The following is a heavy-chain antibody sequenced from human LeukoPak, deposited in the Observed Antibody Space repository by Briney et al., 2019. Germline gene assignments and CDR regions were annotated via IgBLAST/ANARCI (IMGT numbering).Heavy chain of an antibody. D-gene: IGHD3-22*01. V-gene: IGHV4-39*07. CDR2: IFYSGST. CDR1: GGSISTSNYY. Sequence: SETLSLTCTVSGGSISTSNYYWGWIRQPPGKGLEWIGNIFYSGSTYYSPSLRSRVTISLDKSKNQFSLKLSSVTAADTAVYYCARKVGVVVMTYYFDYWGQGTLVTVSS. J-gene: IGHJ4*02. CDR3: ARKVGVVVMTYYFDY.